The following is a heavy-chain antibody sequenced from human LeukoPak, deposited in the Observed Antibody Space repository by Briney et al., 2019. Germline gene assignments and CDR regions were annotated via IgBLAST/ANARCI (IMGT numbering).Heavy chain of an antibody. CDR2: IYTGGST. CDR3: ARGNLLTGKYMVY. CDR1: GFTVSTNY. D-gene: IGHD3-9*01. V-gene: IGHV3-53*01. J-gene: IGHJ4*02. Sequence: GGSLRLSRAASGFTVSTNYMNWVRQAPGKGLEWVSVIYTGGSTYYADSVKGRFTISRDNSKNTLFLQMNSLRAEDTAVYYCARGNLLTGKYMVYWGQGTLVTVSS.